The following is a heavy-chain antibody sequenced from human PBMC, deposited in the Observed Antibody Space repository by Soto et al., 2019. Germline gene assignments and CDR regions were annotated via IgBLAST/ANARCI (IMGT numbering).Heavy chain of an antibody. D-gene: IGHD3-22*01. CDR1: FYTFTSYA. CDR3: ARSPYYYDSSGYYDD. V-gene: IGHV1-18*04. Sequence: VASVTVCGTASFYTFTSYAIICLPPSPGQGLEWMGWISAYNGNTNYAQKLQGRVTMTTDTSTSTAYMELRSLRSDDTAVEDCARSPYYYDSSGYYDDWGQGTLVTVSS. CDR2: ISAYNGNT. J-gene: IGHJ4*02.